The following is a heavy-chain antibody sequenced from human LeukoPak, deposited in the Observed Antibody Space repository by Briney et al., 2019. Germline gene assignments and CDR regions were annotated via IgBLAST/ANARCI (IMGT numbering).Heavy chain of an antibody. D-gene: IGHD6-13*01. V-gene: IGHV1-18*01. CDR3: ARDSPASGTAPTFDP. CDR2: ISAYNGNT. CDR1: GYTFTSYG. J-gene: IGHJ5*02. Sequence: ASVKVSCKASGYTFTSYGISWVRQAPGQGLEWMGWISAYNGNTNYAQKLQGRVTMTTDTSTSTAYMELRSLRSDDTAVYYCARDSPASGTAPTFDPWGQGTLVTVSS.